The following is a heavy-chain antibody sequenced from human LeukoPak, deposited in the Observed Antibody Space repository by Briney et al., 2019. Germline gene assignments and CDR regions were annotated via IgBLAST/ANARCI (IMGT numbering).Heavy chain of an antibody. CDR2: ISSSGSTI. CDR1: GFTFSDYY. Sequence: PGGSLRLSCAASGFTFSDYYMSWIRQAPGKGLEWVSYISSSGSTIYYADSVKGRFTISRDNAKNSLYLQMNSLRAEDTAVYYCARKQPMYYYDSSGYYSDAFDIWGQGTMVTVSS. V-gene: IGHV3-11*01. D-gene: IGHD3-22*01. J-gene: IGHJ3*02. CDR3: ARKQPMYYYDSSGYYSDAFDI.